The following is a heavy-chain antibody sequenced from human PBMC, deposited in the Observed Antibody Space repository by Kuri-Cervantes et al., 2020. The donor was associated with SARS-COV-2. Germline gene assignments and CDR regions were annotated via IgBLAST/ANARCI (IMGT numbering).Heavy chain of an antibody. J-gene: IGHJ2*01. V-gene: IGHV4-59*08. D-gene: IGHD6-13*01. Sequence: GSLRLSCTVSGGSISSYYWSWIRQPPGKGLEWIGYIYYSGSTHYNPSFKSRVTISVDTSKNQFSLNLRSVTAADTAVFYCARHAAWHGSSDWYFDLWGRGTLVTVSS. CDR3: ARHAAWHGSSDWYFDL. CDR2: IYYSGST. CDR1: GGSISSYY.